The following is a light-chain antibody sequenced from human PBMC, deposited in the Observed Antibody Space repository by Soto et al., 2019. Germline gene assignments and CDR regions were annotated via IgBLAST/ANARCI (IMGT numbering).Light chain of an antibody. J-gene: IGLJ3*02. CDR1: SRDVGAYKY. V-gene: IGLV2-11*01. CDR3: FSHSGRYTVV. CDR2: DVT. Sequence: QSALSQPRSMSESPGQSVTISCSGTSRDVGAYKYVSWYQHHPGKAPKLMIYDVTRRPSVVPDRFSGSKSGNTASLTISGLQTEDEADYYCFSHSGRYTVVFGGGTKGTVL.